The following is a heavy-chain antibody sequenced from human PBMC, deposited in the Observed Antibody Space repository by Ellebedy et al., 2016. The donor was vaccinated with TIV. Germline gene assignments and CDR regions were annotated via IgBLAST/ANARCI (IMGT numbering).Heavy chain of an antibody. CDR1: GYSFTSYW. Sequence: GESLKISXKGSGYSFTSYWIGWVRQMPGKGLEWMGIIYPGDSDTRYSPSFQGQVTISADKSISTAYLQWSSLKASDTAMYYCARQSSEQQLVQPPFDYWGQGTLVTVSS. J-gene: IGHJ4*02. D-gene: IGHD6-13*01. V-gene: IGHV5-51*01. CDR3: ARQSSEQQLVQPPFDY. CDR2: IYPGDSDT.